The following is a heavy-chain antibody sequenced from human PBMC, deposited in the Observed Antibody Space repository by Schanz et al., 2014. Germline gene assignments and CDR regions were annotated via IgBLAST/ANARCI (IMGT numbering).Heavy chain of an antibody. CDR1: GFIFSGYA. Sequence: QVQLVESGGGVVQPGNSLRLSCAASGFIFSGYAMIWVRQAPGKGLEWVAVITYDGSNKYYADSVKGRFTISKHNSRHTLYLQMDSLRSDDTAVYYCAKRATRSVGWCFDLWGRGTLVTVSS. CDR2: ITYDGSNK. D-gene: IGHD2-2*01. J-gene: IGHJ2*01. V-gene: IGHV3-30*04. CDR3: AKRATRSVGWCFDL.